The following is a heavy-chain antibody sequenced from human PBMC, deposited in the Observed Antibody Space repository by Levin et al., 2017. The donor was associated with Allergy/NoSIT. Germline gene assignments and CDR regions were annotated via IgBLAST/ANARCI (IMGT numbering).Heavy chain of an antibody. CDR1: GGTFSSYA. CDR2: IIPIFGTA. Sequence: KISCKASGGTFSSYAISWVRQAPGQGLEWMGGIIPIFGTANYAQKFQGRVTITADKSTSTAYMELSSLRSEDTAVYYCARVGPRDDFGWFDPWGQGTLVTVSS. J-gene: IGHJ5*02. V-gene: IGHV1-69*06. CDR3: ARVGPRDDFGWFDP. D-gene: IGHD3-3*01.